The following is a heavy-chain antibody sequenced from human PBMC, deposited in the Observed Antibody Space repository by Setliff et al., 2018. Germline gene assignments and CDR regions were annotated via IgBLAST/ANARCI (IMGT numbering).Heavy chain of an antibody. CDR1: GYTFNIYP. J-gene: IGHJ1*01. CDR3: ARTYCGGDCYNRQLEYFQH. CDR2: INTGSGVA. Sequence: ASVKVSCKASGYTFNIYPMHWVRQAPGQRPEWMGWINTGSGVARYSHNFQGRVTFTRDTSATTAYMDLSSLMSDDTAVYYCARTYCGGDCYNRQLEYFQHWGQGTLVTVSS. V-gene: IGHV1-3*04. D-gene: IGHD2-21*02.